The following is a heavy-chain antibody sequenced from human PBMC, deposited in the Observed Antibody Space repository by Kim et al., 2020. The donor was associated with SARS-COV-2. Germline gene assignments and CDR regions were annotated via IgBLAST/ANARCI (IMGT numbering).Heavy chain of an antibody. CDR3: ARHTTSGYFDY. CDR2: P. J-gene: IGHJ4*02. Sequence: PTYDQGFTGRFVFSLDTSVSTAYLQISSLKAEDTAVYYCARHTTSGYFDYWGQGTLVTVSS. V-gene: IGHV7-4-1*02. D-gene: IGHD3-10*01.